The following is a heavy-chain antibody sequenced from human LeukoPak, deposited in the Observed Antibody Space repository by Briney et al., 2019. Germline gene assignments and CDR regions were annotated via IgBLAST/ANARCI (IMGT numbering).Heavy chain of an antibody. CDR1: EFTFSLYA. J-gene: IGHJ4*02. D-gene: IGHD1-14*01. Sequence: PGGSLRLSCAASEFTFSLYAMNWVRQAPGKGLEWISYINDVSADLHYTDSVKGRFTIYRDNAKNTLYLQMSSLRAEDTAVYYCARDTYQPGRIDSWGQGTLVIVSS. CDR3: ARDTYQPGRIDS. V-gene: IGHV3-21*05. CDR2: INDVSADL.